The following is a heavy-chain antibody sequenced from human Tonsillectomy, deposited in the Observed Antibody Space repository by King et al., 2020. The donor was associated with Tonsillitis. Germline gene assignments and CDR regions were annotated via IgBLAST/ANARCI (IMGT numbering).Heavy chain of an antibody. CDR2: TYYKSRWYN. Sequence: VQLPQSGPGLVKPSQILSLTCAISGDSVSSNSAAWNWIRQSPTRGLEWLGRTYYKSRWYNDYAVSVKSRITINPDTSKNQFSLQLNSVTPEDTAMYYCARDSSTLLSYYGMDVWVKGPRSPSPQ. CDR3: ARDSSTLLSYYGMDV. V-gene: IGHV6-1*01. CDR1: GDSVSSNSAA. D-gene: IGHD6-19*01. J-gene: IGHJ6*01.